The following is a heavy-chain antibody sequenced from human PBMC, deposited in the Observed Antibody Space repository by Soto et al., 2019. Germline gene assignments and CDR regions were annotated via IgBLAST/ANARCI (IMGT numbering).Heavy chain of an antibody. J-gene: IGHJ6*02. Sequence: QVQLVQSGAEVKKPGSSVKVSCKASGGTFSSYAISWVRQAPGQGLEWMGGIIPIFGTANYAQKFQGRVTITADESTSTAYMELSSLRSDDTAVYYCARGITGTVSYYYGMDVWGQGTTVTVSS. CDR1: GGTFSSYA. D-gene: IGHD1-20*01. CDR3: ARGITGTVSYYYGMDV. CDR2: IIPIFGTA. V-gene: IGHV1-69*12.